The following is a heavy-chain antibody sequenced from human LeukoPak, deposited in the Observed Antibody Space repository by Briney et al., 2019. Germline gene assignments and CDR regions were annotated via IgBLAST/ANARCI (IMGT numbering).Heavy chain of an antibody. V-gene: IGHV3-23*01. J-gene: IGHJ4*02. CDR3: AKGAATTVVTPRSPLDY. CDR1: GFTVSSNY. D-gene: IGHD4-23*01. Sequence: GGSLRLSCAASGFTVSSNYMSWVRQAPGKGLEWVSHISRSGGSTYFADSVKGRFTISRDNSKNTLYLQMNSLRPEDTAVYYCAKGAATTVVTPRSPLDYWGQGNLVTVSS. CDR2: ISRSGGST.